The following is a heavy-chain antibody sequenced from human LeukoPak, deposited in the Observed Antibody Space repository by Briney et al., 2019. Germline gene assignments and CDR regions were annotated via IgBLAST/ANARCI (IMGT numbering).Heavy chain of an antibody. Sequence: GGSLRLSCAASGFTFSSYGMSWVRQAPGKGLEWVSAISGNGGSTYYADSVKGRFTISRDNSKNTLYLQMNSLRAEDTAVYYCAKDIAAAAVYYFDYWGQGTLVTVSS. CDR2: ISGNGGST. J-gene: IGHJ4*02. CDR3: AKDIAAAAVYYFDY. CDR1: GFTFSSYG. V-gene: IGHV3-23*01. D-gene: IGHD6-13*01.